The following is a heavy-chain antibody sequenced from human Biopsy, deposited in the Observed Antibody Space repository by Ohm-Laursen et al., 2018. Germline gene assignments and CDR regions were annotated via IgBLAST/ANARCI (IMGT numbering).Heavy chain of an antibody. V-gene: IGHV1-2*02. CDR1: GFSFTGYH. D-gene: IGHD3-22*01. J-gene: IGHJ5*02. CDR2: INAKTGDT. Sequence: SVKVSCKASGFSFTGYHVHWVRQAPGQGLEWMGWINAKTGDTNYAQKFQGRVTMTRDTSISTAYVDLSSLRSDDTAVYYCTRGGYYYDSLAYYYWFDPWGQGTLVTVSS. CDR3: TRGGYYYDSLAYYYWFDP.